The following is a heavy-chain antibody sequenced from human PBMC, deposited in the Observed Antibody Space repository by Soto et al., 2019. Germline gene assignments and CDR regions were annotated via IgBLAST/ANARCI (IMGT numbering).Heavy chain of an antibody. CDR3: ATVKGGGAGIVGASLDY. CDR1: GYTLTELS. V-gene: IGHV1-24*01. J-gene: IGHJ4*02. D-gene: IGHD1-26*01. Sequence: QVQLVQSGAEVKKPGASVKVSCKVSGYTLTELSMHWVRQAPGKGLEWMGGFDPEDGETIYAQKFQGRVTMTEDTSTDTAYMELSGLRSEDTAVYYGATVKGGGAGIVGASLDYWGQGTLVTVSS. CDR2: FDPEDGET.